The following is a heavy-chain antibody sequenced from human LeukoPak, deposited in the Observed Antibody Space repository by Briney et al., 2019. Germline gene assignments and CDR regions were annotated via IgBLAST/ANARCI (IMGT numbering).Heavy chain of an antibody. CDR1: GFTSSSYW. J-gene: IGHJ6*03. Sequence: GGALRLSCALSGFTSSSYWMHWVRQVPGKGVVGVSRINDDWTYKVYADSVKGRLTISRDNAKNSLYLQMDRLRVEDTAVYYCARDPYSGSYGPYYYSYMHVWGEGPTVTLPS. CDR3: ARDPYSGSYGPYYYSYMHV. CDR2: INDDWTYK. V-gene: IGHV3-74*01. D-gene: IGHD1-26*01.